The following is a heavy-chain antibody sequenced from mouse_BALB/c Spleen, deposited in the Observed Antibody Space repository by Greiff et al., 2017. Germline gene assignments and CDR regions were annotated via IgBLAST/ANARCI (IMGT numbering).Heavy chain of an antibody. CDR1: GFSLTSYG. CDR3: ARASGDAMDY. Sequence: VKLMESGPGLVAPSQSLSITCTVSGFSLTSYGVHWVRQPPGKGLEWLGVIWASGSTNYNSALMSRLSISKDNSKSQVFLKMNSLQTDDTAMYYCARASGDAMDYWGQGTSVTVSS. J-gene: IGHJ4*01. V-gene: IGHV2-9*02. CDR2: IWASGST.